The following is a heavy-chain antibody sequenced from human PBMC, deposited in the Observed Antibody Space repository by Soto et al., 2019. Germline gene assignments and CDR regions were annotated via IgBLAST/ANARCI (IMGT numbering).Heavy chain of an antibody. CDR1: GFIFGKYD. D-gene: IGHD2-8*02. CDR3: AKGGLPWWSQGIDF. J-gene: IGHJ4*02. Sequence: QVQLVESGGGVVQPGRSLRLSCEGSGFIFGKYDMYWVRQAPGKRLEWVTKISHDGRNKDYEDSVQGRFTISRDNSRDTMYLEMNSLTPEDTALYYCAKGGLPWWSQGIDFWGQGTLVTVSA. V-gene: IGHV3-30*18. CDR2: ISHDGRNK.